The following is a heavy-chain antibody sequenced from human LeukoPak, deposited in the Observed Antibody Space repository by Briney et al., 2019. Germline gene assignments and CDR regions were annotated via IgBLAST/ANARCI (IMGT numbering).Heavy chain of an antibody. J-gene: IGHJ4*02. CDR1: GFTFSSYE. V-gene: IGHV3-48*03. CDR3: ARCPRWAHFDY. CDR2: ISSSGRAI. D-gene: IGHD4-23*01. Sequence: GGPVRLSCAGSGFTFSSYEMNWVRQAPGKGLEWVSYISSSGRAIYYADSVKGRFTVSRDNAKNSLYLLMNSLRAEDTAVYYCARCPRWAHFDYWGQGPLAPVSS.